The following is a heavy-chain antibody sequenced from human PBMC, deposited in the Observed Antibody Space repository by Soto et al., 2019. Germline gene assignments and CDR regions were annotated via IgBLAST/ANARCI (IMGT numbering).Heavy chain of an antibody. V-gene: IGHV3-23*01. Sequence: PGGSLRLSCAASGFTLSSYAISWVRQAPGKGLEWVSAIIGNGFTTYYADSVRGRFTTSRDSSKNTVFLQVNSLRTEDTAIYYCAKEGGSERYYFDHWGLGTLVTVSS. CDR3: AKEGGSERYYFDH. CDR1: GFTLSSYA. D-gene: IGHD5-12*01. CDR2: IIGNGFTT. J-gene: IGHJ4*02.